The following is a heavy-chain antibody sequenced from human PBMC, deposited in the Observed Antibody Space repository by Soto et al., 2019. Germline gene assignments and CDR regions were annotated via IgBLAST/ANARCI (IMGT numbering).Heavy chain of an antibody. J-gene: IGHJ6*02. CDR2: INHSGST. Sequence: QVQLQQWGAGLLKPSETLSLTCAVYGGSFSGYYWSWIRQPPGKGLEWIGEINHSGSTNYNPSLKSRVTISVDTSKNQFSLKLSSATAADTAVYYCARVRVPYYYYGMDVWGQGTTVTVSS. V-gene: IGHV4-34*01. CDR1: GGSFSGYY. CDR3: ARVRVPYYYYGMDV.